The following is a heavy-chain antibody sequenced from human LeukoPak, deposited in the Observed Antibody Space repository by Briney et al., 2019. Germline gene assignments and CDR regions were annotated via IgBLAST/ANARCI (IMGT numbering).Heavy chain of an antibody. CDR1: GGSISSGGYY. J-gene: IGHJ5*02. Sequence: PSETLSLTCTVSGGSISSGGYYWSWIRQHPGKGLEWLGYIYYSGSTYYNPSLKSRVTISVDTSKNQFSLKLSSVTAADTAVYYCARNHDYGDYNWFDPWGQGTLVTVSS. D-gene: IGHD4-17*01. CDR3: ARNHDYGDYNWFDP. V-gene: IGHV4-31*03. CDR2: IYYSGST.